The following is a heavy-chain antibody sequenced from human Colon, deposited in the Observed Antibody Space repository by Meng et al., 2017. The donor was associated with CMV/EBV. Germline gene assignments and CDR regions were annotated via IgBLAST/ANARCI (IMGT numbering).Heavy chain of an antibody. D-gene: IGHD3-3*01. Sequence: YSMNWVRQAPGKGLEWVSSISISSSYIYYADSVKGRFTISRDNAKNSLYLQMNSLRAEDTAVYYCARDKGITIFGVARRRGSGFDYWGQGTLVTVSS. CDR1: YS. V-gene: IGHV3-21*01. CDR2: ISISSSYI. J-gene: IGHJ4*02. CDR3: ARDKGITIFGVARRRGSGFDY.